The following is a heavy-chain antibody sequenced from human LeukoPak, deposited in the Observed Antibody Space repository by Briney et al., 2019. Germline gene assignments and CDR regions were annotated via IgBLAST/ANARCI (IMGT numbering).Heavy chain of an antibody. V-gene: IGHV4-59*12. CDR2: IYYSGST. Sequence: PSETLSLTCTVSGGSISSYYWSWIRQPPGKGLEWIGYIYYSGSTNYSPSLKSRVTISVDTSKNQFSLKLSSVTAADTAVYYCARRGVLWIFDYWGQGTLVTVSS. J-gene: IGHJ4*02. D-gene: IGHD2-21*01. CDR3: ARRGVLWIFDY. CDR1: GGSISSYY.